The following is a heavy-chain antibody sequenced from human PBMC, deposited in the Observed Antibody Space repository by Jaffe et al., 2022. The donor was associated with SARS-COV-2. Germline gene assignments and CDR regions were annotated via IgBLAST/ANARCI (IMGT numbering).Heavy chain of an antibody. CDR3: ARDCYGVWLFLGCVDY. Sequence: EVQLVESGGGLVQPGGSLRLSCAASGFTFSSYWMSWVRQAPGKGLEWVANIKQDGSEKYYVDSVKGRFTISRDNAKNSLYLQMNSLRAEDTAVYYCARDCYGVWLFLGCVDYWGQGTLVTVSS. D-gene: IGHD3-22*01. V-gene: IGHV3-7*01. CDR1: GFTFSSYW. J-gene: IGHJ4*02. CDR2: IKQDGSEK.